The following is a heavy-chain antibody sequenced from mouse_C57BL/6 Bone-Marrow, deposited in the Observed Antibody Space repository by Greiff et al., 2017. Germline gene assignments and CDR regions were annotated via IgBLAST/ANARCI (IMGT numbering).Heavy chain of an antibody. CDR2: IDPEDGET. CDR3: TRSLVYYGTNY. J-gene: IGHJ2*01. CDR1: GFNFKDYY. V-gene: IGHV14-2*01. D-gene: IGHD1-1*01. Sequence: VQLKESGAELVKPGASVKLSCTASGFNFKDYYIHWVKQRTEQGLEWIGRIDPEDGETKYAPKFQDKATITADPSSNTAYMQLSSLTSEDTAVYYCTRSLVYYGTNYWGQGTTLTVSS.